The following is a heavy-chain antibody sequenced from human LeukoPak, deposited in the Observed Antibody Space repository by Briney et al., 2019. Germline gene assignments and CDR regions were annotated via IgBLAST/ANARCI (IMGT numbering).Heavy chain of an antibody. CDR1: GFTFSSYA. CDR3: AKGYNWNTWYYFDY. J-gene: IGHJ4*02. V-gene: IGHV3-23*01. Sequence: GGSLRLSCAASGFTFSSYAMSWVRQAPGKGLEWVSAIRGSGGSTYYADSVKGRFTISRDNSKNTLYLQMNSLRAEDTAVYYCAKGYNWNTWYYFDYWGQGTLVTVSS. CDR2: IRGSGGST. D-gene: IGHD1-20*01.